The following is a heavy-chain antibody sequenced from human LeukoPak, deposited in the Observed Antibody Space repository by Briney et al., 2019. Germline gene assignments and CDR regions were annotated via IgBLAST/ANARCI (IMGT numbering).Heavy chain of an antibody. CDR3: AKDTSGVLLTGGIDY. Sequence: QTGGSLRLSCAASGFTFSSYGMHWVRQAPGKGLEWVAVIWYDGSNKYYADSVRGRFTISRDNSKNTLYLQMNSLRAEDTAVYYCAKDTSGVLLTGGIDYWGQGTLVTVSS. J-gene: IGHJ4*02. CDR2: IWYDGSNK. CDR1: GFTFSSYG. D-gene: IGHD3-3*01. V-gene: IGHV3-33*06.